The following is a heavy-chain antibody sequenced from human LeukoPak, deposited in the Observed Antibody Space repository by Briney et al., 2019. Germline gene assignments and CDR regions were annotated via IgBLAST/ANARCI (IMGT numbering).Heavy chain of an antibody. CDR2: INWNGGST. J-gene: IGHJ6*03. D-gene: IGHD3-10*01. CDR3: ARRLWDGSGSYSLYYYYYYMDV. V-gene: IGHV3-20*04. Sequence: GGSLRLSCAASGFTFDDYAMSWVRQAPGKGLEWVSGINWNGGSTGYADSVKGRFTISRDNAKNSLYLQMNRLRAEDTALYYCARRLWDGSGSYSLYYYYYYMDVWGKGTTVTVSS. CDR1: GFTFDDYA.